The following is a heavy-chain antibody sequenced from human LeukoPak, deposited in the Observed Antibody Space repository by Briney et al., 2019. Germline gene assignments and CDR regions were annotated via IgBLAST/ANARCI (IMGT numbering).Heavy chain of an antibody. CDR1: GFTFNRYG. D-gene: IGHD1-26*01. J-gene: IGHJ6*02. CDR3: AKDLLGENKWELSLYYYYYGMDV. Sequence: GGSLRLSCVGSGFTFNRYGIHWVRQAPGKGLEWLAFISYDGSNKYYADSVKGRFTISRDNSKNTLYLQMNSLRAEDTAVYYCAKDLLGENKWELSLYYYYYGMDVWGQGTTVTVSS. CDR2: ISYDGSNK. V-gene: IGHV3-30*18.